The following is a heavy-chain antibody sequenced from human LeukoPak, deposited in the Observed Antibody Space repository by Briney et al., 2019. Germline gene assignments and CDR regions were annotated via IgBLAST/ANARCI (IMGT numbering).Heavy chain of an antibody. CDR2: IWYDGSNK. J-gene: IGHJ4*02. CDR1: GFTFSSYG. Sequence: PGRSLRLSCAASGFTFSSYGMHWVRQAPGKGLEWVAVIWYDGSNKYYADSVKGRFTISRDNSKNTLYLQMNSLRAEDTAVYYCARGSVGYDFWSGYPEYYFDYWGQGTLVTVPS. D-gene: IGHD3-3*01. CDR3: ARGSVGYDFWSGYPEYYFDY. V-gene: IGHV3-33*01.